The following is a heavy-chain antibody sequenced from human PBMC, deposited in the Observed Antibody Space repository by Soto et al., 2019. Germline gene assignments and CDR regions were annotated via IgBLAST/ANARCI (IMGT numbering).Heavy chain of an antibody. J-gene: IGHJ3*01. CDR1: GGSISSSKW. D-gene: IGHD3-16*02. CDR2: TLNRGAT. V-gene: IGHV4-4*02. CDR3: AYRPRWFSHDV. Sequence: QVQLQESGPGLVKPSGTLSLTCAVSGGSISSSKWWTWLRHPAGKGLEWSGDTLNRGATNYNPSLKRRIIISVDKSKNHSSMQLSFATAANTAVYYCAYRPRWFSHDVWGQGTLVIVSP.